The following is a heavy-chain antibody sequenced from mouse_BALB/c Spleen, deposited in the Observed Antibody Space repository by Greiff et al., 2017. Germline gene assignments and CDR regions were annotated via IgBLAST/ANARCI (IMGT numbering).Heavy chain of an antibody. CDR1: GYTFTDYN. CDR2: IYPYNGGT. Sequence: EVQLQESGPELVKPGASVKISCKASGYTFTDYNMHWVKQSHGKSLEWIGYIYPYNGGTGYNQKFKSKATLTVDNSSSTAYMELRSLTSEDSAVYYCAREGVRRTDYAMDYWGQGTSVTVSS. J-gene: IGHJ4*01. D-gene: IGHD2-14*01. V-gene: IGHV1S29*02. CDR3: AREGVRRTDYAMDY.